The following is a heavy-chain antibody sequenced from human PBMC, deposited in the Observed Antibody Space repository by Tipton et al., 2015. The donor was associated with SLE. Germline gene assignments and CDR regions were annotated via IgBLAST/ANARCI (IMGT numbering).Heavy chain of an antibody. CDR2: MSYSGNT. D-gene: IGHD2-8*01. Sequence: LRLSCTVSGGSFSTGYDYWSWIRQPPGKGLEWIGYMSYSGNTYYNPSLKSRVSISIDTAKNQLSLKLSSVTAADTAVYYCVRDNGGWVPFFDYWGQGILVTVSS. CDR3: VRDNGGWVPFFDY. V-gene: IGHV4-30-4*02. J-gene: IGHJ4*02. CDR1: GGSFSTGYDY.